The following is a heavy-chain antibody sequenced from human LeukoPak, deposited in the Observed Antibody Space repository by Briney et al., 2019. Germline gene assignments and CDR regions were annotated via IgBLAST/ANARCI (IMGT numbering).Heavy chain of an antibody. Sequence: PGGSLRLSCAASGFTFATYAMSWVRQAPGRGLEWVSSISGSGSSTFYADSVKGRFTISRDDSKNTLYLQMNSLRVEDTAVYYCATACRSGRRCSDVWGQGTTVTVSS. J-gene: IGHJ6*02. CDR3: ATACRSGRRCSDV. D-gene: IGHD6-19*01. CDR1: GFTFATYA. V-gene: IGHV3-23*01. CDR2: ISGSGSST.